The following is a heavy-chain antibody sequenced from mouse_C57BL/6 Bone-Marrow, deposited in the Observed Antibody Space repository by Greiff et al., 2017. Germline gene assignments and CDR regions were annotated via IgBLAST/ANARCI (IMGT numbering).Heavy chain of an antibody. J-gene: IGHJ1*03. D-gene: IGHD1-1*01. V-gene: IGHV1-53*01. CDR3: ARSAGMTVGAYFDV. CDR2: INPSNGGT. CDR1: GYTFTSYW. Sequence: QVQLQQPGTELVKPGASVKLSCKASGYTFTSYWMHWVKQRPGQGLEWIGNINPSNGGTNYNEKFKSKATLTVDKSSSTAYMQRSSLTSEDSAVYYCARSAGMTVGAYFDVWGTGTTVTVSS.